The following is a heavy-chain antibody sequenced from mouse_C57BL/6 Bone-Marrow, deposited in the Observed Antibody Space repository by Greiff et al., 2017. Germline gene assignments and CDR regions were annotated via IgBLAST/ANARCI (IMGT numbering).Heavy chain of an antibody. D-gene: IGHD1-1*01. J-gene: IGHJ3*01. CDR2: IYPGDGDT. CDR1: GYAFSSSW. CDR3: ARSIGYYYGSSPAWFAY. V-gene: IGHV1-82*01. Sequence: VQLQQSGPELVKPGASVKISCKASGYAFSSSWMNWVKQRPGKGLEWIGRIYPGDGDTNYNGKFKGKATLTAEKSSSTSYMQLSSLTSEDSAVYFCARSIGYYYGSSPAWFAYWGQGTLVTVSA.